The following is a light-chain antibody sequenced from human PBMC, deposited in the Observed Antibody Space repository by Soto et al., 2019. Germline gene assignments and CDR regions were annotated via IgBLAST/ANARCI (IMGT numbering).Light chain of an antibody. V-gene: IGLV2-14*01. CDR2: DVN. J-gene: IGLJ1*01. Sequence: QSALTQPASVSGSPGQSITFSCTGTSSDVGGYNYVSWYQQHPGKAPRLMIYDVNNRPSGVSDSFSGSKSGNTASLTISGLQAEDEADYYCSSYTSSSPYVFGTGTKLTVL. CDR1: SSDVGGYNY. CDR3: SSYTSSSPYV.